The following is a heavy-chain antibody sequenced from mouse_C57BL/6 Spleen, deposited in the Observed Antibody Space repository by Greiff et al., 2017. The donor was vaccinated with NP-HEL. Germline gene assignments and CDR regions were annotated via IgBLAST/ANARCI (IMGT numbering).Heavy chain of an antibody. CDR3: ARSGLGVKGFAY. CDR1: GYAFSSSW. Sequence: VKLVESGPELVKPGASVKISCKASGYAFSSSWMNWVKQRPGKGLEWIGRIHPGDGDTNYNGKFKGKATLTADKSSSTAYMQLSSLTSEDSAVYFCARSGLGVKGFAYWGQGTLVTVSA. CDR2: IHPGDGDT. J-gene: IGHJ3*01. D-gene: IGHD1-3*01. V-gene: IGHV1-82*01.